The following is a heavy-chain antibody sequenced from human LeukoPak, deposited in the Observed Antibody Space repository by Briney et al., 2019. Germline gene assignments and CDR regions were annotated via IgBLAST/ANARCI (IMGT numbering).Heavy chain of an antibody. CDR1: GFTFDNFA. CDR2: ITGSGGST. J-gene: IGHJ4*02. CDR3: ARELSDFDY. V-gene: IGHV3-23*01. D-gene: IGHD3-16*02. Sequence: PGGSLRLSCAPSGFTFDNFAMTWVRQAPGKGLEWVSEITGSGGSTYYADSVKGRFTISRDNSKNTLYLQMNSLRAEDTAIYYCARELSDFDYWGQGTLATVSS.